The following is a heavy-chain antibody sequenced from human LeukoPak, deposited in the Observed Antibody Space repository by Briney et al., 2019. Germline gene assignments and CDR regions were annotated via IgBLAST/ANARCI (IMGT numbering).Heavy chain of an antibody. D-gene: IGHD1-1*01. CDR1: GFTFSSYA. V-gene: IGHV3-23*01. J-gene: IGHJ3*02. CDR2: ISGSGGST. CDR3: AKDWKRAFDI. Sequence: GGPLRLSCAASGFTFSSYAMSWVRQASGKGLEWVSAISGSGGSTYYADSVKGRFTISRDNSKNTLYLQMNSLRAEDTAVYYCAKDWKRAFDIWGQGTMVTVSS.